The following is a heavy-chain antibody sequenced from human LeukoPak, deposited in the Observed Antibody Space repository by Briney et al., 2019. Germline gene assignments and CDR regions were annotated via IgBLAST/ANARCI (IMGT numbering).Heavy chain of an antibody. CDR3: AKAGSGTYSLVGY. Sequence: GGSLRLSCAASGFSFSSYAMSWVRQAPGMGLEWVSGISGSGGRTYYADSVKGRFTISRDNSKNTLYLQMNSLRTDDTALYYCAKAGSGTYSLVGYWGQGTLVTVSS. CDR2: ISGSGGRT. J-gene: IGHJ4*02. D-gene: IGHD1-26*01. V-gene: IGHV3-23*01. CDR1: GFSFSSYA.